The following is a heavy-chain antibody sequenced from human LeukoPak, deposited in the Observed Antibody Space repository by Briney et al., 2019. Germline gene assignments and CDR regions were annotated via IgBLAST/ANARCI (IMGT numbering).Heavy chain of an antibody. CDR3: ARGVSIAAAGTAYYGMDV. Sequence: SETLSLTCAVYGGSLSGYYWSWIRQPPGKGLEWIGEINHSGSTNYNPSLKSRVTISVDTSKNQFSLKLSSVTAADTAVYYCARGVSIAAAGTAYYGMDVWGQGTTVTVSS. J-gene: IGHJ6*02. CDR1: GGSLSGYY. D-gene: IGHD6-13*01. CDR2: INHSGST. V-gene: IGHV4-34*01.